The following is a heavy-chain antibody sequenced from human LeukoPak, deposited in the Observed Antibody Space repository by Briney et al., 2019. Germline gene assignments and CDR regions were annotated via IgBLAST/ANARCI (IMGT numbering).Heavy chain of an antibody. CDR3: ARSGVPHGTDV. CDR1: GFTFSSYW. CDR2: IKQDGSET. Sequence: PGGSLRLSCAASGFTFSSYWMTWVRQAPERGLEWVANIKQDGSETYYVDSVKGRFTISRDNAKNSLCLHMNSLRVEYSAVYYCARSGVPHGTDVWGQGTTVTVSS. D-gene: IGHD7-27*01. V-gene: IGHV3-7*04. J-gene: IGHJ6*02.